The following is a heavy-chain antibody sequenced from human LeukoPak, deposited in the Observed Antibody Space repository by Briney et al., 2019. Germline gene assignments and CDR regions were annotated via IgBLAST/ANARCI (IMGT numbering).Heavy chain of an antibody. J-gene: IGHJ6*02. V-gene: IGHV4-59*01. CDR1: GGSISSYY. CDR3: ARDPDV. Sequence: PSETLSLTCTVSGGSISSYYWSWIRQPPGKGLEWIGYIYYSGSTNYNPSLKSRVTISVDTSKNQFSLKLSSVTAADTAVYYCARDPDVWGQGTTVTVPS. CDR2: IYYSGST.